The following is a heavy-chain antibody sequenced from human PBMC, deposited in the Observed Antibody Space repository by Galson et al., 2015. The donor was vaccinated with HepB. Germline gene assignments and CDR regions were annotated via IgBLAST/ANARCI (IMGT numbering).Heavy chain of an antibody. Sequence: SLRLSCAASGFTFSGSAIHWVRQASGKGPEWVGRITSKANNYATSYVPSLKGRFTISRDDSKNMAYLHIKSLKTEDTAVYYCTRLGDFSGYSSRRGQGTLVTVSS. CDR2: ITSKANNYAT. V-gene: IGHV3-73*01. CDR3: TRLGDFSGYSSR. CDR1: GFTFSGSA. D-gene: IGHD6-13*01. J-gene: IGHJ4*02.